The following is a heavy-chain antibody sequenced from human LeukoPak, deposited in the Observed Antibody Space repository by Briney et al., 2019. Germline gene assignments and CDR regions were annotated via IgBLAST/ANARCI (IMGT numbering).Heavy chain of an antibody. CDR3: ARVDYDSSGYQNQGDY. J-gene: IGHJ4*02. D-gene: IGHD3-22*01. V-gene: IGHV1-46*01. Sequence: ASVKVSCKASGYTFTSYYMHWLRQAPGQGLEWMGIINPSGGSTSYAQKFQGTVTMTRDTSTSTVYMELSSLRSEDTAVYYCARVDYDSSGYQNQGDYWGQGTLVTVSS. CDR2: INPSGGST. CDR1: GYTFTSYY.